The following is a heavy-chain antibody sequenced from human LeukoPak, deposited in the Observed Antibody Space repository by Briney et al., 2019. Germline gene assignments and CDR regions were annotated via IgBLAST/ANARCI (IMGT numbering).Heavy chain of an antibody. D-gene: IGHD6-13*01. CDR3: ARRTAAAGVDAFDI. CDR1: GGSISSSSYY. V-gene: IGHV4-39*01. Sequence: PSETLSLTCTVSGGSISSSSYYWGWIRQPPGKGLEWIGSIYYSGSTYYNPSLKSRVTISVDTSKNQFSLKLSSVTAADTAMYYCARRTAAAGVDAFDIWGQGTMVTVSS. CDR2: IYYSGST. J-gene: IGHJ3*02.